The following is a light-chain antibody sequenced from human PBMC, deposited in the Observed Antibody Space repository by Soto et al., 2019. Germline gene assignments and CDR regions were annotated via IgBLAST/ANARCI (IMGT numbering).Light chain of an antibody. CDR3: QQYNNYPWT. CDR2: DAS. J-gene: IGKJ1*01. V-gene: IGKV1-5*01. Sequence: DIQMTQYPSTLSASVGDRVTITCRASQNINRRLAWYQQKPGKAPNFLIYDASSLESGVPARFSGGGSGTEFTLTISSLQPDDFSTFYCQQYNNYPWTFGQGTKVDIK. CDR1: QNINRR.